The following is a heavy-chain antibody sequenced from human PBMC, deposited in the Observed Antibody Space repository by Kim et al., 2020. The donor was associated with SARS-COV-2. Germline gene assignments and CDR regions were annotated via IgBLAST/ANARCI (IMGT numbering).Heavy chain of an antibody. CDR1: GGSFSGYY. CDR3: ASSDYYDSSGYQAY. Sequence: SETLSLTCAVYGGSFSGYYWSWIRQPPGKGLEWIGEINHSGSTNYNPSLKSRVTISVDTSKNQFSLKLSSVTAADTAVYYCASSDYYDSSGYQAYWGQGT. CDR2: INHSGST. D-gene: IGHD3-22*01. J-gene: IGHJ4*02. V-gene: IGHV4-34*01.